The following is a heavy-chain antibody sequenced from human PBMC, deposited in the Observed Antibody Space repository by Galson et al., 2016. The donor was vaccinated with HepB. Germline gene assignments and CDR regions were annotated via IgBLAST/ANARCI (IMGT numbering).Heavy chain of an antibody. CDR2: ISANSGNT. CDR1: GYRFPTYG. V-gene: IGHV1-18*04. J-gene: IGHJ2*01. Sequence: SVKVSCKASGYRFPTYGISWVRQAPGQGLEWLGWISANSGNTIYAQKFQDRVTMTTDTSTNVAYMELRSLRSDDTAVYYCARDRNPINWYFDLWGRGTLVTVSS. CDR3: ARDRNPINWYFDL.